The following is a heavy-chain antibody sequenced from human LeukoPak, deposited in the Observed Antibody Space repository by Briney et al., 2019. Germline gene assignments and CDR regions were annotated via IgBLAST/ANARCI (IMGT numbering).Heavy chain of an antibody. Sequence: GGSLRLSCAASGFTFSSYAMHWVRQAPGKGLEWVAVISYDGSNKYYADSVKGRFTISRDNSKNTLYQQMNSLRAEDTAVYYCAREGDGGKGDFDYWGQGTLVTVSS. D-gene: IGHD4-23*01. V-gene: IGHV3-30-3*01. CDR1: GFTFSSYA. CDR2: ISYDGSNK. CDR3: AREGDGGKGDFDY. J-gene: IGHJ4*02.